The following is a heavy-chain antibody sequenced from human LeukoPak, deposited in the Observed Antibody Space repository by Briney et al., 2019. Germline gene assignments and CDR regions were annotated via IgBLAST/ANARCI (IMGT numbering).Heavy chain of an antibody. CDR1: GGSISSYY. CDR3: ARAGDKAFWSGYYSYFWFDP. D-gene: IGHD3-3*01. V-gene: IGHV4-59*01. CDR2: IYYSGST. J-gene: IGHJ5*02. Sequence: SETLSLTCTVSGGSISSYYWSWIRQPPGKGLEWIGYIYYSGSTNYNPSLKSRVTISVDTSKNQFSLKLSSVTAADTAVYYCARAGDKAFWSGYYSYFWFDPWGQGTLVTVSS.